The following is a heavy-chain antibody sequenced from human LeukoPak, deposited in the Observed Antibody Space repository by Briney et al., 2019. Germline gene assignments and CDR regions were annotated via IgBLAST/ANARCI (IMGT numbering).Heavy chain of an antibody. D-gene: IGHD5-18*01. CDR2: IGAYNGNT. CDR3: ARGGPAMDTPFDY. V-gene: IGHV1-18*01. J-gene: IGHJ4*02. Sequence: ASVKVSCKASGYSFVGYGITWVRQAPGQGLEWMGWIGAYNGNTNYAQKLQGRVTMTTDTSTSTAYMELRSLRSDDTAVYYCARGGPAMDTPFDYWGQGTLVTVSS. CDR1: GYSFVGYG.